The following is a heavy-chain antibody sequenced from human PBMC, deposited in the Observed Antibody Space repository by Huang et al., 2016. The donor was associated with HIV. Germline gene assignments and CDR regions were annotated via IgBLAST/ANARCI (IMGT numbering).Heavy chain of an antibody. CDR3: ARGEYSYVYYFDY. CDR1: GDTFNTYA. V-gene: IGHV1-69*01. Sequence: QVQLVQSGAEVKKPGSSVKVSCKATGDTFNTYAISWVRQAPGHGLGWMGGIVPMYGTPNYAQKFRGRVTITADESTSTAYMELSSLISEDTAIYYCARGEYSYVYYFDYWGQGTLVTVSS. CDR2: IVPMYGTP. D-gene: IGHD5-18*01. J-gene: IGHJ4*02.